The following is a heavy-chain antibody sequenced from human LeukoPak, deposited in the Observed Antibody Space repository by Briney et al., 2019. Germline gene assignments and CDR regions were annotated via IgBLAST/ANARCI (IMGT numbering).Heavy chain of an antibody. CDR2: IYPGDSDT. D-gene: IGHD3-22*01. J-gene: IGHJ5*02. CDR3: ARLGDSSSGWFDP. CDR1: GYSFTTYW. V-gene: IGHV5-51*01. Sequence: GESLKISCKGSGYSFTTYWIGWVRQMPGKGLEWMGIIYPGDSDTRYRPSFQGQVTISADKSISTAYLQWSSLKASDTAMYYCARLGDSSSGWFDPWGRGTLVTVSS.